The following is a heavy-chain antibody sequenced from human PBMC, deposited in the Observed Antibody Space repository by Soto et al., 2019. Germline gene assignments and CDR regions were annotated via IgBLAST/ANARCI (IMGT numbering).Heavy chain of an antibody. CDR2: VNPDNGGT. J-gene: IGHJ6*02. D-gene: IGHD3-3*01. CDR1: GYTFTGNY. CDR3: ARDPRPPSGWLGFWEYGMDV. V-gene: IGHV1-2*02. Sequence: QVHLVQSGAEVKKPGASVKVSCKASGYTFTGNYIHWVRQAPGQGLEWMGWVNPDNGGTTSAQKFQGRVTMTRDTSVTTAYMELTRLTSDDTSVYYCARDPRPPSGWLGFWEYGMDVWGQGTTVTVS.